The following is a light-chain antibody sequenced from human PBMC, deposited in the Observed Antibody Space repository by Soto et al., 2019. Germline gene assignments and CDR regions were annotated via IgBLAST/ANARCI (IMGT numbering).Light chain of an antibody. CDR3: SSYTSSSTVI. Sequence: QSVLTQPASVSGSPGQSITITCTGTSSDVGRYDYVSWYQQHPGKAPKLMIYDVRNRPSGISNRFSGSKSGNTASLTISGLQAEDEADYYCSSYTSSSTVIFGGGTKVTVL. J-gene: IGLJ2*01. CDR2: DVR. V-gene: IGLV2-14*03. CDR1: SSDVGRYDY.